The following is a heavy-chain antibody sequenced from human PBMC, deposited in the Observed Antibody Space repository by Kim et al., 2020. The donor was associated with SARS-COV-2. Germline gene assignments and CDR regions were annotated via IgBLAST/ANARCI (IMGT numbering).Heavy chain of an antibody. Sequence: ASVKVSCKASGYTFTSYDINWVRQATGQGLEWMGWMNPNSGNTGYAQKFQGRVTMTRNTSISTAYMELSSLRSEDTAVYYCARGAARREYHLLFPYYYYYMDVWGKGTTVTVSS. CDR3: ARGAARREYHLLFPYYYYYMDV. V-gene: IGHV1-8*01. J-gene: IGHJ6*03. CDR2: MNPNSGNT. CDR1: GYTFTSYD. D-gene: IGHD2-2*01.